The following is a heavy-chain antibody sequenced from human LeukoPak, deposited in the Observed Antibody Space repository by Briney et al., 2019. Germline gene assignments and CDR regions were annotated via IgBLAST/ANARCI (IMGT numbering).Heavy chain of an antibody. CDR3: ARGDVFVI. CDR2: IYSSGST. Sequence: PSETLSLTCTVSGGSISSSNYYWGWIRQPPGKGLEWIGSIYSSGSTYSNPSLKSRVTISVDTSKNQFSLKLSSVTAADTAVYYCARGDVFVIWGQGTLVTVSS. V-gene: IGHV4-39*07. J-gene: IGHJ3*02. CDR1: GGSISSSNYY.